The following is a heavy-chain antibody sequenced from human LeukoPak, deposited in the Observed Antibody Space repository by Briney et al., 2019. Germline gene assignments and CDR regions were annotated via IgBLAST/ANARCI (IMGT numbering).Heavy chain of an antibody. CDR1: GLTFSVSA. Sequence: GGSLKLSCSASGLTFSVSAMHWVRQASGKGLEWVGRIKTKADNYATAYAASVKGRFTISRDDSTNTAYLQMNSPKTEDTAVYYCTHPAYYYNVDVWGKGTTVTVSS. CDR2: IKTKADNYAT. J-gene: IGHJ6*04. V-gene: IGHV3-73*01. CDR3: THPAYYYNVDV. D-gene: IGHD6-25*01.